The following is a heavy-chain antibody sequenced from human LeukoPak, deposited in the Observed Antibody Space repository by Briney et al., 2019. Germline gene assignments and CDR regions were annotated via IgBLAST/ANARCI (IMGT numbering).Heavy chain of an antibody. CDR2: INPSGGST. CDR1: GYTFTSYY. J-gene: IGHJ4*02. Sequence: ASVKVSCKASGYTFTSYYMHWVRQAPGQGLEWMGIINPSGGSTSYAQKFQGRVAMTRDTSTSTVYMELSSLRSEDTAVYYCASSQESSGYDYWGQGTLVTVSS. CDR3: ASSQESSGYDY. V-gene: IGHV1-46*01. D-gene: IGHD6-25*01.